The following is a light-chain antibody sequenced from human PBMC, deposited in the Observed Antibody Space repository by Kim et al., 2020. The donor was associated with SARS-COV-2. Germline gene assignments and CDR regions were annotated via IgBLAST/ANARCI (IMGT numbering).Light chain of an antibody. V-gene: IGLV6-57*01. J-gene: IGLJ3*02. Sequence: GKTVTISCTRSSGSIDNNFVQWFQQRPGSSPTTVIYDDNQRPSGVPARFSGSIDSSSSSASLTISGLKPDDEADYYCQSYDSSSQVFGGGTQLTVL. CDR1: SGSIDNNF. CDR2: DDN. CDR3: QSYDSSSQV.